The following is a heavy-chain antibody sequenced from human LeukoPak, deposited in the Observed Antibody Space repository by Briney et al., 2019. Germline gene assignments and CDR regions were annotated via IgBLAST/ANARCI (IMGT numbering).Heavy chain of an antibody. V-gene: IGHV3-21*01. D-gene: IGHD2-2*01. CDR2: ISSSSSYI. CDR3: AREDCSSTSCYAGGGAGFDY. J-gene: IGHJ4*02. CDR1: GFTFSSYS. Sequence: GGSLRLSCAASGFTFSSYSMNWVRQAPGKGLEGVSSISSSSSYIYYADSVKGRFTISRDNAKNSLYLQMNSLRAEDTAVYYCAREDCSSTSCYAGGGAGFDYWGQGTLVTVSS.